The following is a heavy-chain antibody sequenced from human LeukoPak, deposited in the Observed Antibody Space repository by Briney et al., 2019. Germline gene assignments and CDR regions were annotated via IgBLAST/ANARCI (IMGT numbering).Heavy chain of an antibody. D-gene: IGHD3-10*01. CDR3: ASYAPYGSGRWFDP. J-gene: IGHJ5*02. Sequence: ASVKVSCKASGYTFTGYYMHWVRQAPGQGLEWMGWINPNSGGTNYAQKFQGRATMTRDTSISTAYMELSRLRSDDTAVYYCASYAPYGSGRWFDPWGQGTLVTVSS. V-gene: IGHV1-2*02. CDR2: INPNSGGT. CDR1: GYTFTGYY.